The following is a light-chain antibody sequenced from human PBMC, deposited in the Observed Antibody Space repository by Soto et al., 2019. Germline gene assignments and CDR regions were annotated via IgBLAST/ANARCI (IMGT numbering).Light chain of an antibody. CDR2: DIF. CDR3: QQYNSWPLT. J-gene: IGKJ4*01. V-gene: IGKV3D-15*01. CDR1: QSVGSD. Sequence: EIVMTQSPATLSVSPGERATLSCRASQSVGSDLAWYQQKTGQAPRLVIYDIFTRDTGVPTRISGSGSGTEFTLTISRLQSEDFEVYYCQQYNSWPLTFGGGTKVDIK.